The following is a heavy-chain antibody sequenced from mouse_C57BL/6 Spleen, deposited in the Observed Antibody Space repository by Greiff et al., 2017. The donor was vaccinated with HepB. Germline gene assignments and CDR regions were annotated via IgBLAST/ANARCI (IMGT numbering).Heavy chain of an antibody. Sequence: QVQLKESGAELVRPGASVTLSCKASGYTFTDYEMHWVKQTPVHGLEWIGAIDPETGGTAYNQKFKGKAILTADKSSSTAYMELRSLTSEDSAVYYCTRRVLRRGAMDYWGQGTTVTVSS. CDR1: GYTFTDYE. D-gene: IGHD1-1*01. V-gene: IGHV1-15*01. CDR2: IDPETGGT. J-gene: IGHJ4*01. CDR3: TRRVLRRGAMDY.